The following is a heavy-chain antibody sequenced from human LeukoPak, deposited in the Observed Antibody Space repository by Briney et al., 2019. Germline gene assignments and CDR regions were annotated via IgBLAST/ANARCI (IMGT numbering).Heavy chain of an antibody. Sequence: PSETLSLTCTVSGGSISSYYWSWTRQPAGKGLEWIGRIYTSGSTNYNPSLKSRVTMSVDTSKNQFSLKLSSVTAADTAVYYCARDGILWFGEVPASWFDPWGQGTLVTVSS. CDR1: GGSISSYY. CDR3: ARDGILWFGEVPASWFDP. V-gene: IGHV4-4*07. CDR2: IYTSGST. D-gene: IGHD3-10*01. J-gene: IGHJ5*02.